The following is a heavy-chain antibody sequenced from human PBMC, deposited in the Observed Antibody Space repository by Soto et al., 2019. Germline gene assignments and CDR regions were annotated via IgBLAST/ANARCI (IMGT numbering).Heavy chain of an antibody. D-gene: IGHD2-2*01. J-gene: IGHJ6*03. CDR2: IYYSGST. Sequence: SETTYISSTVSGGSINSGDYYWSWIRQPPGKGLEWIGYIYYSGSTYYNPSLKSRVTISVDTSKNQFSLKLSSVTAADTAVYYCARNQPSTSWYYYYMDVWGKGTTVTVSS. V-gene: IGHV4-30-4*01. CDR1: GGSINSGDYY. CDR3: ARNQPSTSWYYYYMDV.